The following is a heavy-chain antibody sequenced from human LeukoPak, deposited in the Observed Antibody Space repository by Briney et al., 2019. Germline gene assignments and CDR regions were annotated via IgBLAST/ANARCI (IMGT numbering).Heavy chain of an antibody. CDR2: IYSSRSI. D-gene: IGHD4-17*01. J-gene: IGHJ3*02. CDR1: GASISSYY. V-gene: IGHV4-4*07. CDR3: ARDLEKTTVTTSGAFDI. Sequence: SETLSLTCTVSGASISSYYWSWIRQPAGQGLEWIGRIYSSRSIYNPSLKSRVTMSVDTSKNQFSLKLSSVTAADTAVYYCARDLEKTTVTTSGAFDIWGQGTMVTVSS.